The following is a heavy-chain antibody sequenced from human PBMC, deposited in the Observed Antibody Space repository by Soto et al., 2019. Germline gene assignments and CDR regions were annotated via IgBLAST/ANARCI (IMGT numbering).Heavy chain of an antibody. CDR1: GYTFTSYG. Sequence: QVQLVQSGAEVKKPGASVKVSCKASGYTFTSYGISWVRHAPGQGGEWMGWISAYNGNTNYAQKLQGRVTMTTDTSTSTAYMELRSLRSDDTAVYYCARDPGIAVAGPLFGYWGQGTLVTVSS. V-gene: IGHV1-18*01. J-gene: IGHJ4*02. CDR3: ARDPGIAVAGPLFGY. CDR2: ISAYNGNT. D-gene: IGHD6-19*01.